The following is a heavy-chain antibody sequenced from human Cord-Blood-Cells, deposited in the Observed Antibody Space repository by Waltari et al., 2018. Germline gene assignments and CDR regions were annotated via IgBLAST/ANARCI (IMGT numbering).Heavy chain of an antibody. CDR2: IYHSGST. J-gene: IGHJ4*02. CDR3: ARTRDSSSSGIDY. Sequence: QVQLQESGPGLVKPSGTLSLTCAVSGGSTRSSTWWSWVRQPPGKGLEWIGEIYHSGSTNYNPSLKSRVTISVDKSKNQFSLKLSSVTAADTAVYYCARTRDSSSSGIDYWGQGTLVTVSS. D-gene: IGHD6-6*01. CDR1: GGSTRSSTW. V-gene: IGHV4-4*02.